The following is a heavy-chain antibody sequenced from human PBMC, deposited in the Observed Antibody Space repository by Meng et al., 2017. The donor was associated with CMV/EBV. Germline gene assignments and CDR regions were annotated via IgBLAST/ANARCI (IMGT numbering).Heavy chain of an antibody. CDR2: ISWNSGSI. CDR1: GFTFDDYA. J-gene: IGHJ4*02. V-gene: IGHV3-9*01. CDR3: AKDIGHSGSYPLHY. D-gene: IGHD1-26*01. Sequence: SLKISCAASGFTFDDYAMHWVWQAPGKGLEWVSGISWNSGSIGYADSVKGRFTISRDNAKNSLYLQMNSLRAEDTALYYCAKDIGHSGSYPLHYWGQGTLVTVSS.